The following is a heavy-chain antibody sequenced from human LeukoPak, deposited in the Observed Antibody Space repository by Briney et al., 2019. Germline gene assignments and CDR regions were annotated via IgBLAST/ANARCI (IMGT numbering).Heavy chain of an antibody. V-gene: IGHV3-21*01. J-gene: IGHJ3*02. CDR3: ARDRSPSITMIVVDAFDI. D-gene: IGHD3-22*01. CDR2: ISSSSSYI. CDR1: GFTFSSYS. Sequence: GGSLRLSCAASGFTFSSYSMNWVRQAPGKGLEWVSSISSSSSYIYYADSVKSRFTISRDNAKNSLYLQMNSLRAEDTAVYYCARDRSPSITMIVVDAFDIWGQGTMVTVSS.